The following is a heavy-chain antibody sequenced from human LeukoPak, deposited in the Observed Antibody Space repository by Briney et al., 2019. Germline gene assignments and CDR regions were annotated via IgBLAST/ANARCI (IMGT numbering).Heavy chain of an antibody. CDR3: ARDRTYRGSSTTYFYAMDV. CDR2: ISGSGGST. CDR1: GFTFSSYA. D-gene: IGHD6-6*01. Sequence: GGSLRLSCAASGFTFSSYAMSWVRQAPGKGLEWVSAISGSGGSTYYADSVKGRFTISRDNSKNTLYLQMNSLRAEDTAVYYCARDRTYRGSSTTYFYAMDVWGQGTTVTVSS. J-gene: IGHJ6*02. V-gene: IGHV3-23*01.